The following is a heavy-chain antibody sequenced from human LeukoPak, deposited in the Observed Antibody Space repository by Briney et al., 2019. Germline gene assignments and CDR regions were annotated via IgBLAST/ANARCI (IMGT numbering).Heavy chain of an antibody. Sequence: ETLSLTCTVSGGSIGSSSYYWGWIRQPPGKGLEWVSAISGSGGSTYYADSVKGRFTISRDNSKNTLYLQMNSLRAEDTAVYYCAKDPDCTSGICYTFFDYWGQGTLVTVSS. CDR1: GGSIGSSSYY. J-gene: IGHJ4*02. V-gene: IGHV3-23*01. CDR3: AKDPDCTSGICYTFFDY. CDR2: ISGSGGST. D-gene: IGHD2-8*01.